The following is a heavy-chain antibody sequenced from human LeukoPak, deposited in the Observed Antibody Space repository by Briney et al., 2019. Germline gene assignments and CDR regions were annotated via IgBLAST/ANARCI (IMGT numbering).Heavy chain of an antibody. CDR3: ARDNGMVASGGMDV. V-gene: IGHV3-21*01. J-gene: IGHJ6*02. Sequence: PGGSLRLSCAASGFTFSSYWMHWVRQAPGKGLVWVSAISGSGGSTYYADSVKGRFTISRDNAKNSLYLQMNSLRAEDTAVYYCARDNGMVASGGMDVWGQGTTVTVSS. CDR2: ISGSGGST. D-gene: IGHD1-26*01. CDR1: GFTFSSYW.